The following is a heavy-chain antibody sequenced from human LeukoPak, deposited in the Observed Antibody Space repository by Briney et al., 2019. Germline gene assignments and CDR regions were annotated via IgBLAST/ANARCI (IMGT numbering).Heavy chain of an antibody. V-gene: IGHV3-11*01. CDR3: ARDRYYYDSSGSWLYGMDV. Sequence: GGSLRLSCAASGFTFSDYYMSWIRQAPGKGLEWVSYISSSGSTIYYADSVKGRFTISRDNAKNSLYLQMNSLRAEDTAVYYCARDRYYYDSSGSWLYGMDVWGQGTTVTVSS. D-gene: IGHD3-22*01. CDR1: GFTFSDYY. J-gene: IGHJ6*02. CDR2: ISSSGSTI.